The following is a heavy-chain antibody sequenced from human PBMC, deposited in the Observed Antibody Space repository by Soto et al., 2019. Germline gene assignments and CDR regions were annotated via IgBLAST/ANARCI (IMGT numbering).Heavy chain of an antibody. J-gene: IGHJ4*02. CDR3: ARFRCGGDCYYDY. V-gene: IGHV4-59*01. D-gene: IGHD2-21*02. CDR1: GGSISSYY. Sequence: QVQLQESGPGLLKPSKTLSLTCPVSGGSISSYYGTWTRQPQGKGLEWIGYIFYSGSTNYNPSIKSRVTISVDTSKNQFSLKLSSVTAADTDVYYCARFRCGGDCYYDYWVQGTLVTVSS. CDR2: IFYSGST.